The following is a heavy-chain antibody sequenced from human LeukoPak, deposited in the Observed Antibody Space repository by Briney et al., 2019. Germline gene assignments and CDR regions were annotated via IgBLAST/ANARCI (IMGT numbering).Heavy chain of an antibody. J-gene: IGHJ6*02. CDR3: ANTVVRGVASMDV. V-gene: IGHV3-48*03. CDR2: ISSSGSTI. D-gene: IGHD3-10*01. Sequence: PGGSLRLSCAASGFTFSSYEMNWVRQAPGKGLEWVSYISSSGSTIYYADSVKGRFTISRDNSRNTLYLQMHSLGAEDTAVYYCANTVVRGVASMDVWGQGTTVTVS. CDR1: GFTFSSYE.